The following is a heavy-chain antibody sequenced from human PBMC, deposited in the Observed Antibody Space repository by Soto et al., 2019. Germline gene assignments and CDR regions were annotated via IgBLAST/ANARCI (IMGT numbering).Heavy chain of an antibody. J-gene: IGHJ4*02. CDR1: GFTFSSYA. V-gene: IGHV3-30-3*01. CDR2: ISYDGSNK. Sequence: PVGSLRLSCAASGFTFSSYAMHWVRQAPGKGLEWVAVISYDGSNKYYAGSVKGRFTISRDNSKNTLYLQMNSLKTEDTAVYYCARDEYPGVYWGQGTLVTVSS. D-gene: IGHD6-6*01. CDR3: ARDEYPGVY.